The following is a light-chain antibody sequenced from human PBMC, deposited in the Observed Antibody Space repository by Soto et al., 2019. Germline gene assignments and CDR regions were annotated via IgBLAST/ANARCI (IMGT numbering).Light chain of an antibody. CDR2: RAS. Sequence: EIVLTQSPGTLSLSPGERATLSCRASQSVSSNFLAWYQQKAGQAPRLLIYRASIRTAGIPDRFSGSGSGTYFTLTISRLEPEDFAVFYCQYGSSPYTFGQGTKLEIK. J-gene: IGKJ2*01. CDR3: QYGSSPYT. CDR1: QSVSSNF. V-gene: IGKV3-20*01.